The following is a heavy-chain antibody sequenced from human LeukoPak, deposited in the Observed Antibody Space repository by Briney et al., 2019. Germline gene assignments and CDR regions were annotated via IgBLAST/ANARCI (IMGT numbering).Heavy chain of an antibody. J-gene: IGHJ5*02. Sequence: EASVKVSCKASGYTFTSYGISWVRQAPGQGLEWMGWISAYNGNTNYAQKLQGRVTMTTDTSTSTAYMELSSLRSEDTAVYYCARDLRYFDWLLFKLDACRSCVSWFDPWGQGTLVTVSS. CDR2: ISAYNGNT. CDR3: ARDLRYFDWLLFKLDACRSCVSWFDP. V-gene: IGHV1-18*01. D-gene: IGHD3-9*01. CDR1: GYTFTSYG.